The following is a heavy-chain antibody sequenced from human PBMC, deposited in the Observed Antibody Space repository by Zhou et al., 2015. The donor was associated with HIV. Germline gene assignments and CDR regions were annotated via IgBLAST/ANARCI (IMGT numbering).Heavy chain of an antibody. V-gene: IGHV1-69*01. D-gene: IGHD3-10*01. J-gene: IGHJ6*01. CDR2: ITPTFGGA. CDR1: GVTFTNYA. Sequence: QVQLVQSGAEVKKPGSSVKVSCQAXGVTFTNYAISWVRQAPGQGLEWMGGITPTFGGADYAQKLHGRVTITADESTRTAYMELSSLRSDDTAVYYCARGKLLWFGGSGHYVMDVWGQGTTVTVSS. CDR3: ARGKLLWFGGSGHYVMDV.